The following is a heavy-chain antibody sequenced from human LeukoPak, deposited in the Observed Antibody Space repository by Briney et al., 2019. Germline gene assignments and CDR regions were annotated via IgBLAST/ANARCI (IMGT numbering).Heavy chain of an antibody. J-gene: IGHJ6*03. CDR1: GFTFSSYA. CDR2: ISGSGGST. CDR3: AKATETSPMGYYYYMDV. V-gene: IGHV3-23*01. D-gene: IGHD1-1*01. Sequence: HPGGSLRLSCAASGFTFSSYAMSWVRQAPGKGLEWVSAISGSGGSTYYADSVKGRFTISRDNSKNTLYLQMNSLRAEDTAVYYCAKATETSPMGYYYYMDVWGKGTTVTVSS.